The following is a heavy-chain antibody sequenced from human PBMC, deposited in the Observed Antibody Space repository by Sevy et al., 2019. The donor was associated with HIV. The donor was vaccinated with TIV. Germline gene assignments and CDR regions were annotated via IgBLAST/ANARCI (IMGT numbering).Heavy chain of an antibody. Sequence: RGYLRLSCAASGFTFTEFVMSWVRQSPGKGLERVSTINSGGGSTYYADSVKGRFTISRDNSQNTLDLQMNSLRAEDTALYYCAKDVVGGYYDSSGYSDHWGQGTLVIVSS. V-gene: IGHV3-23*01. CDR1: GFTFTEFV. CDR3: AKDVVGGYYDSSGYSDH. D-gene: IGHD3-22*01. J-gene: IGHJ4*02. CDR2: INSGGGST.